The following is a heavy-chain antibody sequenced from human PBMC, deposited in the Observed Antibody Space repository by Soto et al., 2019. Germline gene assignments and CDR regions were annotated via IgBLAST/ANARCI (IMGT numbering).Heavy chain of an antibody. CDR2: ISYDGSNK. D-gene: IGHD3-22*01. Sequence: GGSLRLSCAASGFTFSSYAMHWVRQAPGKGLEWVAVISYDGSNKYYADSVKGRFTISRDNSKNTLYLQMNSLRAEDTAVYYCARDREWGESSGWMYYYYGMDVWGQGTTVTVSS. CDR3: ARDREWGESSGWMYYYYGMDV. J-gene: IGHJ6*02. V-gene: IGHV3-30-3*01. CDR1: GFTFSSYA.